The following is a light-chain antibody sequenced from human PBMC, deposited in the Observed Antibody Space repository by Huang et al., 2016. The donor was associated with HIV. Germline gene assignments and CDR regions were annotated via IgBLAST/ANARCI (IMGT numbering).Light chain of an antibody. CDR3: QQYYSSPQT. CDR1: QSVYSSSTSKDY. V-gene: IGKV4-1*01. Sequence: DIIMTQSPDSLAVSLGERATLNCRSSQSVYSSSTSKDYMAWFQQKPGQPPRLLLFWASTREAGVPDRFSGSRSGTHFTLTIANLEAEGATIYYCQQYYSSPQTFDQETRVEVK. J-gene: IGKJ3*01. CDR2: WAS.